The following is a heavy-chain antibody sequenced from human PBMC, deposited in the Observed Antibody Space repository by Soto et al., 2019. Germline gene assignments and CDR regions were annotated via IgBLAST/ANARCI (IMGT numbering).Heavy chain of an antibody. D-gene: IGHD6-13*01. CDR3: AKDQGSSWYEIDY. Sequence: EVQLLESGGGLVQPGGSLRLSCAASGFTFSNYAVTWVRQAPGKGLEWVSTIRGSGGSTYYADSVKGRFTISRDNSKNTLYLQMNRLRAEDTAVYYCAKDQGSSWYEIDYWGQGTLVTVSS. CDR1: GFTFSNYA. CDR2: IRGSGGST. J-gene: IGHJ4*02. V-gene: IGHV3-23*01.